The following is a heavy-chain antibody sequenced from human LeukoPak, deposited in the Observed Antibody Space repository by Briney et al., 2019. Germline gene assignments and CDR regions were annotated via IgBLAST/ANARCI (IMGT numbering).Heavy chain of an antibody. D-gene: IGHD4-11*01. CDR1: GFTFSSYS. V-gene: IGHV3-48*04. CDR2: ISSSSSTI. Sequence: PGGSLRLSCAASGFTFSSYSMNWVRQAPGKGLEWVSYISSSSSTIYYADSVKGRFTISRDNAKNSLYLQMNSLRAEDTAVYYCARSPPLTTVIDDYYYMDVWGKGTTVTVSS. J-gene: IGHJ6*03. CDR3: ARSPPLTTVIDDYYYMDV.